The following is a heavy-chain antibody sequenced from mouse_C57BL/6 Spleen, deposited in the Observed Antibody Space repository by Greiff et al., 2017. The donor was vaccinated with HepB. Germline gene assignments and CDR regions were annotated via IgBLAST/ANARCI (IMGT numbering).Heavy chain of an antibody. D-gene: IGHD4-1*01. CDR2: IYPSDSET. CDR3: ARGGLGRRRHFDY. V-gene: IGHV1-61*01. J-gene: IGHJ2*01. Sequence: QVQLQQPGAELVRPGSSVKLSCKASGYTFTSYWMDWVKQRPGQGLEWIGNIYPSDSETHYNQKFKDKATLTVDKSSSTAYMQLSSLTSEDSAVYYCARGGLGRRRHFDYWGQGTTLTVSS. CDR1: GYTFTSYW.